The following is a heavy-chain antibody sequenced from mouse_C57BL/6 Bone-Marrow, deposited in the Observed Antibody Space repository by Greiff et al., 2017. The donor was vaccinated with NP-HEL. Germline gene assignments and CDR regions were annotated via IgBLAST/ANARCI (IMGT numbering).Heavy chain of an antibody. V-gene: IGHV1-80*01. CDR1: GYAFSSYW. CDR3: ARHHYGSSYGYFDV. D-gene: IGHD1-1*01. J-gene: IGHJ1*03. Sequence: QVQLQQSGAELVKPGASVKISCKASGYAFSSYWMNWVKQRPGKGLEWIGQIYPGDGDTNYNGKFKGKATLTADKSSSTAYMQLSSLTSEDSAVYFCARHHYGSSYGYFDVWGTGTTVTVSS. CDR2: IYPGDGDT.